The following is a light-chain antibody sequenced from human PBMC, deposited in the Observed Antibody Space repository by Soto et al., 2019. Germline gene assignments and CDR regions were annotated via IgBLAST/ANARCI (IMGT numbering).Light chain of an antibody. CDR3: QSYDSSLRVV. CDR1: SSNIGAGYD. J-gene: IGLJ2*01. CDR2: GNS. Sequence: QAVVTQPPSVSGAPGQRVTISCTGSSSNIGAGYDVHWYQQLPGTAPKLLIYGNSNRPSGVPDRFSGSKSGTSASLAITGLHAEDEADYYCQSYDSSLRVVFGGGTKVTVL. V-gene: IGLV1-40*01.